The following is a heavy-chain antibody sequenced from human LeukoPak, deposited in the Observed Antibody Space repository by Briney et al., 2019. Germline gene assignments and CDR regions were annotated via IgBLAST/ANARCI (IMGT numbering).Heavy chain of an antibody. V-gene: IGHV1-46*01. CDR1: GYTFTRYY. CDR3: ARDLVSGNGYTSSCYY. D-gene: IGHD6-13*01. J-gene: IGHJ4*02. CDR2: INPSGGRT. Sequence: ASVKVSCKASGYTFTRYYMHWVRQAPGQGLEWMGIINPSGGRTSYAQKVQGRVTMTTDTSTRTAYMELRSLRSDDTAIYYCARDLVSGNGYTSSCYYWGQGTQVTVSS.